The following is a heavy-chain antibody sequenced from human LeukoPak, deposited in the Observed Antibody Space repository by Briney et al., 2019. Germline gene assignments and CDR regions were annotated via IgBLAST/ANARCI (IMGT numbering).Heavy chain of an antibody. CDR2: IRYDGSNK. D-gene: IGHD2-2*01. V-gene: IGHV3-30*02. CDR3: AKDSSVVVPAACFDY. J-gene: IGHJ4*02. CDR1: EFTFSSYS. Sequence: PGGSLRLSCAASEFTFSSYSMNWVRQAPGKGLEWVAFIRYDGSNKYYADSVKGRFTISRDNSKNTLYLQMNSLRAEDTAVYYCAKDSSVVVPAACFDYWGQGTLVTVSS.